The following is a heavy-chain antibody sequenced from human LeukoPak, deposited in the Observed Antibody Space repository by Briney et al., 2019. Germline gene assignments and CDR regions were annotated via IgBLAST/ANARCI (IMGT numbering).Heavy chain of an antibody. CDR2: LSDSGTTT. D-gene: IGHD3-16*02. J-gene: IGHJ3*02. CDR3: ARVWGSYQDAFDI. V-gene: IGHV3-21*01. CDR1: GFTFSNYG. Sequence: GGTLRLSCAASGFTFSNYGMSWVRQAPGKGLEWVSALSDSGTTTYYADSVKGRFTISRDNAKNSLYLQMNSLRAEDTAVYYCARVWGSYQDAFDIWGQGTMVTVSS.